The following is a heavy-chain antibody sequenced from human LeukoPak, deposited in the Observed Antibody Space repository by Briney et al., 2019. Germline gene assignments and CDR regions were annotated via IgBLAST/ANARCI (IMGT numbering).Heavy chain of an antibody. CDR3: ARGPDILRPGAFDI. Sequence: GESLKISCKGSGYSFTSYWIGWVRQATGQGLEWMGWMNPNSGNTGYAQKFQGRVTITRNTSISTAYMELSSLRSEDTAVYYCARGPDILRPGAFDIWGQGTMVTVSS. D-gene: IGHD3-9*01. CDR2: MNPNSGNT. CDR1: GYSFTSYW. V-gene: IGHV1-8*03. J-gene: IGHJ3*02.